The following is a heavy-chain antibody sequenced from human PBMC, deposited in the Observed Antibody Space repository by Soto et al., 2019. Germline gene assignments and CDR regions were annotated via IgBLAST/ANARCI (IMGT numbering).Heavy chain of an antibody. D-gene: IGHD3-22*01. CDR1: GLPFSNYD. CDR3: AKVITMIVVVSAFDY. CDR2: ISGSGAKT. Sequence: GGSLRLSCAVSGLPFSNYDMSWVRQAPGKGLDWVSSISGSGAKTYYADSVKGRFTISRDNSKNTLYLQMNSLRAEDTAVYYCAKVITMIVVVSAFDYWGQGTLVTVSS. V-gene: IGHV3-23*01. J-gene: IGHJ4*02.